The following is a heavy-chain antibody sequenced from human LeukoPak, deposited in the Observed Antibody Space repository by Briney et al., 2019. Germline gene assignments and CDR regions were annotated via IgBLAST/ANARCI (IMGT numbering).Heavy chain of an antibody. D-gene: IGHD1-14*01. CDR3: ATETIGRHYDY. CDR2: IGSTGTDR. CDR1: GFSFSSSG. J-gene: IGHJ4*02. V-gene: IGHV3-21*01. Sequence: GGSLRPSCAASGFSFSSSGINWVRQAPGKGLEWVSSIGSTGTDRYYADSVKGRFTISRDNAKNSLYLQMNSLRAEDTAVYYCATETIGRHYDYWGQGTLLTVSS.